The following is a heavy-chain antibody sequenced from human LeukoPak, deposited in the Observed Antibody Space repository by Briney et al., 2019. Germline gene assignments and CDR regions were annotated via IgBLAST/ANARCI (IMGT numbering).Heavy chain of an antibody. V-gene: IGHV3-7*01. D-gene: IGHD1-14*01. J-gene: IGHJ4*02. CDR2: IEEDGSEK. CDR3: VREPRDFDF. Sequence: CGSLRLYCAASGFTFSSYWMSWVRLAPGKGVGCVADIEEDGSEKYYVDSVKGRFTISRDNAKTSLYLQMNSLGAEDTAVYYCVREPRDFDFWGQGTLVTVSS. CDR1: GFTFSSYW.